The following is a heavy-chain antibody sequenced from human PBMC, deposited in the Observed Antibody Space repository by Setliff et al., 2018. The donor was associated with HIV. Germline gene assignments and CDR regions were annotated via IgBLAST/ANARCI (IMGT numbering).Heavy chain of an antibody. Sequence: PSETLSLTCTVSGDSISSSTFYWGWIRQPPGKGLEWIGSIYYSGTTYYNPSLRSRVAISVDTPKNQFSLKLSSVTAADTAVYYCARPRLRGSGAFDIWGQGTMVTVSS. CDR3: ARPRLRGSGAFDI. J-gene: IGHJ3*02. CDR2: IYYSGTT. CDR1: GDSISSSTFY. D-gene: IGHD2-21*01. V-gene: IGHV4-39*01.